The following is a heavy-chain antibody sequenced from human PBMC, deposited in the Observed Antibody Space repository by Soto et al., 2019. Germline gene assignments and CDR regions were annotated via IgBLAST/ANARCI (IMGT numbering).Heavy chain of an antibody. CDR1: GGSISSSSYY. J-gene: IGHJ4*02. D-gene: IGHD5-18*01. V-gene: IGHV4-39*01. CDR2: IYYSGST. CDR3: ARHLSWIQLWFAYDY. Sequence: SETLSLTCTVSGGSISSSSYYWGWIRQPPGKGLEWIGSIYYSGSTYYNPSLKSRVTISVDTSKNQFSLKLSSVTAADTAVYYCARHLSWIQLWFAYDYCGQGTLVTVSS.